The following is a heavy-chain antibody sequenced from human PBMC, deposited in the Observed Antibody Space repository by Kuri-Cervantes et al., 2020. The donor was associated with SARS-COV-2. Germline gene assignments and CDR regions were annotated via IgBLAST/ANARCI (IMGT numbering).Heavy chain of an antibody. Sequence: SETLSLTCTVSGGSISSSSYYWGWIRQPPGKGLEWIGSIYYSGSTYYNPSLKSRVTISVDTFKNQFSLKLSSVTAADTAVYYCASSIYCSSTSCYTYGHFDYWGQGTLVTVSS. J-gene: IGHJ4*02. V-gene: IGHV4-39*01. CDR3: ASSIYCSSTSCYTYGHFDY. CDR2: IYYSGST. CDR1: GGSISSSSYY. D-gene: IGHD2-2*02.